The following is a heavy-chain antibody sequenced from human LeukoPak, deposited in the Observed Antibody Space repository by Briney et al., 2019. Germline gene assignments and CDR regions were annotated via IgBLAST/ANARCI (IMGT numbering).Heavy chain of an antibody. D-gene: IGHD3-3*01. CDR1: GGSISYYF. J-gene: IGHJ2*01. Sequence: SETLSLTCTVSGGSISYYFWNWIRQPPGKGLEGIGDVFYSGSNNYNSSLKGRVSMSVDTSKSQFSLKLSSVTAADTAFYYCARARLWSGYPGGYWYFDIWGRGTLVSVSS. V-gene: IGHV4-59*01. CDR2: VFYSGSN. CDR3: ARARLWSGYPGGYWYFDI.